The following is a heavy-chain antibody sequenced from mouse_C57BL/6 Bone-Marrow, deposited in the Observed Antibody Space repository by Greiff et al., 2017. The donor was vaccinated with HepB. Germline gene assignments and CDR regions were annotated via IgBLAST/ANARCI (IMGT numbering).Heavy chain of an antibody. Sequence: VQLQQSGPGLVQPSQSLSITCTVSGFSLTSYGVHWVRQSPGKGLEWLGVIWRGGSTDYNAAFMSRLSITKDNSKSQVFFKMNSLQADDTAIYYCAKRGDSNYWYFDVWGTGTTVTVSS. CDR2: IWRGGST. V-gene: IGHV2-5*01. CDR3: AKRGDSNYWYFDV. D-gene: IGHD2-5*01. J-gene: IGHJ1*03. CDR1: GFSLTSYG.